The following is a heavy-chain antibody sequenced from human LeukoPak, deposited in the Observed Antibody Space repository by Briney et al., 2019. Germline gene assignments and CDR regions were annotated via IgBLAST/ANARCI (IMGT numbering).Heavy chain of an antibody. CDR1: GYTFTGYY. V-gene: IGHV1-2*02. Sequence: ASVKVSCKASGYTFTGYYMHWVRQAPGQGLEWMGWINPNSGGTNYAQKFQGKVTMTRDTSISTAYMELSSLRSEDTALYYCAKDINAGYSGSYSLDYWGQGTLVTVSS. J-gene: IGHJ4*02. CDR2: INPNSGGT. CDR3: AKDINAGYSGSYSLDY. D-gene: IGHD1-26*01.